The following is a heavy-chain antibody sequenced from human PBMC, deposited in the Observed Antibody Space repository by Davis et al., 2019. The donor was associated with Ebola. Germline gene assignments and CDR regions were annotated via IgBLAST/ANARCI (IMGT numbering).Heavy chain of an antibody. CDR2: ISYDGSNK. CDR3: AKGDRFHLYYYYMDV. CDR1: GFTFSSYA. D-gene: IGHD1-14*01. V-gene: IGHV3-30-3*01. J-gene: IGHJ6*03. Sequence: PGGSLRLSCSASGFTFSSYAMHWVRQAPGKGLEWVAVISYDGSNKYYADSVKGRFTISRDNSKNTLYLQMNSLRAEDTAVYYCAKGDRFHLYYYYMDVWGKGTTVTVSS.